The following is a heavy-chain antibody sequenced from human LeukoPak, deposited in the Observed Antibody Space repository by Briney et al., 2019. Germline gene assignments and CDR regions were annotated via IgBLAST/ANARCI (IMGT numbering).Heavy chain of an antibody. J-gene: IGHJ6*02. CDR2: ISTGSSYI. V-gene: IGHV3-21*04. Sequence: GGSLRLSCAASGFTFNSYTMNWVRQAPGKGLEWVSSISTGSSYIYYADSMKGRFTISRDNAKNSLYLQMYSLRAEDTAVYYCARDFMVQWELLRVVYYYGMDVWGQGTTVTVSS. D-gene: IGHD1-26*01. CDR1: GFTFNSYT. CDR3: ARDFMVQWELLRVVYYYGMDV.